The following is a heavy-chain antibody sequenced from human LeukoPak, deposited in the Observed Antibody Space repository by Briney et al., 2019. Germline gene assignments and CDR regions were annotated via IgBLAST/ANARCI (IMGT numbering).Heavy chain of an antibody. CDR1: GYTFTGYY. CDR2: INPNSGGT. J-gene: IGHJ4*02. Sequence: ASVKVSCKASGYTFTGYYMHWVRQAPGQGLEWMGWINPNSGGTNYAQKFQGRVTMTRDTSISTAYMELSRLRSDDTAVYYCARTTVVDIYYFDYWGQGTLVTVSS. CDR3: ARTTVVDIYYFDY. D-gene: IGHD4-23*01. V-gene: IGHV1-2*02.